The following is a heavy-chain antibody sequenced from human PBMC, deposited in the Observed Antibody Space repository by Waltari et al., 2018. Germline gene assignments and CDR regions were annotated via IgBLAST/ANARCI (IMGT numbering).Heavy chain of an antibody. V-gene: IGHV4-34*01. Sequence: QVQLQQWGAGLLKPSETLSLTCAVYGGSFSGYYWSWIRQPPGKGLEWIGEINHSGSTNYNPSLKSRVTISVDTSKNQFSLKLSSVTAADTAVYYCARHILHHIVGATVAFDIWGQGTMVTVSS. CDR3: ARHILHHIVGATVAFDI. CDR1: GGSFSGYY. CDR2: INHSGST. J-gene: IGHJ3*02. D-gene: IGHD1-26*01.